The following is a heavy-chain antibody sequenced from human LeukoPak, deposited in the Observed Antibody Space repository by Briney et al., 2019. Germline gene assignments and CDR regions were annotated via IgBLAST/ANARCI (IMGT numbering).Heavy chain of an antibody. CDR1: GYTFTNYY. CDR3: ARAASYSAFDI. J-gene: IGHJ3*02. V-gene: IGHV1-46*01. D-gene: IGHD1-26*01. CDR2: INLNGGST. Sequence: ASVKVSCKASGYTFTNYYVHWVRQAPGQGLEWMGIINLNGGSTSYAQKFQGRVTMTRDTSTSTVYMELSSLRSEDTAIFYCARAASYSAFDIWGQGTMVTVSS.